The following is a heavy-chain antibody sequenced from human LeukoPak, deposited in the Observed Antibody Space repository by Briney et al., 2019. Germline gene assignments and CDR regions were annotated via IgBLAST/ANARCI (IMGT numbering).Heavy chain of an antibody. CDR1: GGSFSGYY. V-gene: IGHV4-34*01. CDR3: ARGHHDYDILTDYYYYYYYMDV. J-gene: IGHJ6*03. D-gene: IGHD3-9*01. CDR2: INHSGST. Sequence: SETLSLTCAVYGGSFSGYYWSWIRQPPGKGLEWIGEINHSGSTNYNPSLKSRVTISVDTSKNQFSLKLSSVTAADTAVHYCARGHHDYDILTDYYYYYYYMDVWGRGTAVTVSS.